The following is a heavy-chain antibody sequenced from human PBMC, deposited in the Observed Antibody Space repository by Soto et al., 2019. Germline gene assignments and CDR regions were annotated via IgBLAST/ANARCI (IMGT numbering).Heavy chain of an antibody. CDR3: ARVMITFGGIVDKYYFDY. V-gene: IGHV1-2*02. CDR1: GYTFTGYY. J-gene: IGHJ4*02. Sequence: SVKVSCKASGYTFTGYYMHWVRQAPGQGLEWMGWINPNSGDTNYAQKFQGRVTMTRDTSITTASVELSRLRSDDTAMYYCARVMITFGGIVDKYYFDYWGQGTQVTVSS. CDR2: INPNSGDT. D-gene: IGHD3-16*02.